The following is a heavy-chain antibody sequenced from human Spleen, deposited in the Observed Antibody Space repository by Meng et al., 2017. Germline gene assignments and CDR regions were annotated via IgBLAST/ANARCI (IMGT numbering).Heavy chain of an antibody. D-gene: IGHD5-24*01. V-gene: IGHV3-21*01. CDR1: GFTFSSYS. J-gene: IGHJ3*02. CDR2: ISSSSTSI. Sequence: GESLKISCAASGFTFSSYSINWVRQAPGKGLEWVSAISSSSTSILYADSVKGRFTISRDNAKNSLYLQMNSLRAEDMAVYYCARDFGYSHGFDIWGQGTMVTVSS. CDR3: ARDFGYSHGFDI.